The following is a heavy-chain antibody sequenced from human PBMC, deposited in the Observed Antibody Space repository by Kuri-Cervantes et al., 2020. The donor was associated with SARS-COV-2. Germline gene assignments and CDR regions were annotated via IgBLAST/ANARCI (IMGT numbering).Heavy chain of an antibody. Sequence: SLKISCAASGFTFDDYAMHWVRQAPGKGLEWVSGISWNSGSIGYADSVKGRFTISRDNAKNSLYLQMNSLRAEDTALYYCARRITMVRVAWVYFDYWGRGTLVTVSS. D-gene: IGHD3-10*01. CDR3: ARRITMVRVAWVYFDY. CDR1: GFTFDDYA. CDR2: ISWNSGSI. J-gene: IGHJ4*02. V-gene: IGHV3-9*01.